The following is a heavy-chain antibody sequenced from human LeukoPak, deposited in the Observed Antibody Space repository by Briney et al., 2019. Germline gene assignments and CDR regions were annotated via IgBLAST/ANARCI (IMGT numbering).Heavy chain of an antibody. V-gene: IGHV3-23*01. D-gene: IGHD6-13*01. J-gene: IGHJ4*02. CDR3: AKDEGSSSWYAY. CDR1: GFTFSSYA. Sequence: GGSLRLSCAASGFTFSSYAMSWVRQAPGKGLEWVSAISGSGGSTYYADSVKGRFTISRDNSKNTLYLQMNGLRAEDTAVYYCAKDEGSSSWYAYWGQGTLVTVSS. CDR2: ISGSGGST.